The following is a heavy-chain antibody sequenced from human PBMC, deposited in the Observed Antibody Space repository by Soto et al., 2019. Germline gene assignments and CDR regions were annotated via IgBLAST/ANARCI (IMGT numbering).Heavy chain of an antibody. CDR3: ARDSGQHPNWFDP. V-gene: IGHV3-33*01. J-gene: IGHJ5*02. CDR1: GFTFSSYG. D-gene: IGHD3-10*01. Sequence: QVQLVESGGGVVQPGRSLRLSCAASGFTFSSYGMHWVRQAPGKGLEWVAVIWYDGSNKYYADSVKGRFTISRDNSKNTLYLQMNSLRAEDTAVYYCARDSGQHPNWFDPWGQGTLVTVSS. CDR2: IWYDGSNK.